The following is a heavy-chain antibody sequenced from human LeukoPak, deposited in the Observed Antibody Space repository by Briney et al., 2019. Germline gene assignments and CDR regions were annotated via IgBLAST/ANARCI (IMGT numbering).Heavy chain of an antibody. CDR1: GFTFSSYG. CDR3: ARDRSRQWLVRGQRGYYFYMDV. V-gene: IGHV3-7*01. Sequence: SGGSLRLSCAASGFTFSSYGMHWVRQAPGKGLEWVANIKQDGSEKYYVDSVKGRFTISRDSAENSLYLQMNSLRAEDTAVYYCARDRSRQWLVRGQRGYYFYMDVWGKGTAVTISS. D-gene: IGHD6-19*01. J-gene: IGHJ6*03. CDR2: IKQDGSEK.